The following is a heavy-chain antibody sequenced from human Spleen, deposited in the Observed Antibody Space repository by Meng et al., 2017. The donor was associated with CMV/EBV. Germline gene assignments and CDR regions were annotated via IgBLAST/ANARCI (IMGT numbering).Heavy chain of an antibody. V-gene: IGHV3-21*01. D-gene: IGHD2-15*01. J-gene: IGHJ3*02. CDR3: ARAPSRYCSGGSCYLDAFDI. CDR1: HS. Sequence: HSMNWVRQTPGKGLEWVSSISSRSGFIYYADSVKGRFTVSRDNAKNSLYLQMNSLRAEDTAVYYCARAPSRYCSGGSCYLDAFDIWGQGTMVTVSS. CDR2: ISSRSGFI.